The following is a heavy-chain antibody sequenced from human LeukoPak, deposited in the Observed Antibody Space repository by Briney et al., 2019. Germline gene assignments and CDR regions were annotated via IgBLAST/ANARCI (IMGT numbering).Heavy chain of an antibody. D-gene: IGHD6-13*01. V-gene: IGHV3-48*02. Sequence: GGSLRLSCAASGFTFSSYSMNWVRQAPGKGLEWVSYISSSSSTIYYADSVKGRFTISRDNAKNSLYLQMNSLRDEDTAVYYCARPSIAAAGTKGTDYWGQGTLVTVSS. J-gene: IGHJ4*02. CDR3: ARPSIAAAGTKGTDY. CDR1: GFTFSSYS. CDR2: ISSSSSTI.